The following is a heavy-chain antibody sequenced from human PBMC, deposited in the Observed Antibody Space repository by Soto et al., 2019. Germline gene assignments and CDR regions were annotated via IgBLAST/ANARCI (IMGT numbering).Heavy chain of an antibody. D-gene: IGHD2-21*01. CDR1: GGSISSGGYS. V-gene: IGHV4-30-2*01. Sequence: PSETLSLTCAVSGGSISSGGYSWSWIRQPPGKGLEWIGYIYHSGSTYYNPSLKSRVTISVDRSKNQFSLKLSSVAAEDTAVYYCARGNVVAIDYWGQGTLVTVSS. CDR3: ARGNVVAIDY. J-gene: IGHJ4*02. CDR2: IYHSGST.